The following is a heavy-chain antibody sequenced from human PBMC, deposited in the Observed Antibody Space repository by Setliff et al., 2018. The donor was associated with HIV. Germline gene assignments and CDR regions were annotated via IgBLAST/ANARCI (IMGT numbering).Heavy chain of an antibody. D-gene: IGHD5-12*01. V-gene: IGHV4-34*01. CDR3: ARGATLLPGYSDRWEYFYMDV. CDR1: GGSFSEYY. J-gene: IGHJ6*03. Sequence: SETLSLTCAVYGGSFSEYYWSWIRQSPGKGLEWIGEINHGGSTHYNPPLKSRATISVDTSKNQFSLRLNSVTAADTAVYYCARGATLLPGYSDRWEYFYMDVWGKGTTVTVSS. CDR2: INHGGST.